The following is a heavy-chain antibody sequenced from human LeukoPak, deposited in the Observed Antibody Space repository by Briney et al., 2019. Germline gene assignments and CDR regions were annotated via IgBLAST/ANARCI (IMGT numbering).Heavy chain of an antibody. V-gene: IGHV3-33*08. CDR2: IWYDGSNK. D-gene: IGHD2-15*01. CDR3: ARVQYCSGGSCYYYGMDV. CDR1: GFTFSSYA. Sequence: GGSLRLSCAASGFTFSSYAMSWVRQAPGKGLEWVAVIWYDGSNKYYADSVKGRFTISRDSSKNTLYLQMNSLRAEDTAVYYCARVQYCSGGSCYYYGMDVWGQGTTVTVSS. J-gene: IGHJ6*02.